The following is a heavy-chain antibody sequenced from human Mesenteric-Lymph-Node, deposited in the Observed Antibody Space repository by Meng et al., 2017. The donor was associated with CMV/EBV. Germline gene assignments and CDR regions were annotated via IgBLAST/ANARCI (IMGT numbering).Heavy chain of an antibody. D-gene: IGHD1-26*01. Sequence: SETLSLTCRVSGGSLSNYYWTWIRHSPGKGLEWIGWIHSIGTTSFNPSLKSRVTISIDTSKNQFFLNLQSVTAADTAVYYCTRVFPGGGPAVFSDYWGQGMLVTVSS. V-gene: IGHV4-4*08. CDR2: IHSIGTT. J-gene: IGHJ4*02. CDR1: GGSLSNYY. CDR3: TRVFPGGGPAVFSDY.